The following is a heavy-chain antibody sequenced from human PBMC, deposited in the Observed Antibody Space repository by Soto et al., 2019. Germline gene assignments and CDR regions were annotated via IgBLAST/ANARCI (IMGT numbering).Heavy chain of an antibody. CDR1: GFIFSSYA. CDR2: ISGSGGSA. J-gene: IGHJ6*02. D-gene: IGHD4-17*01. V-gene: IGHV3-23*01. Sequence: GGSLRLSCAASGFIFSSYAMSWVRQAPGKGLEWVSGISGSGGSADYADSVKGRFTISRDNSKNTLFLQMNSLRAEDTAVYYGARSLLCSYGDHVFDYNYGMDAWGQGTTVTVSS. CDR3: ARSLLCSYGDHVFDYNYGMDA.